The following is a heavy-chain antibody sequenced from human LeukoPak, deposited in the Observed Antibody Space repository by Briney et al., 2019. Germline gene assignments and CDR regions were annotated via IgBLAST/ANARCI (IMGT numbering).Heavy chain of an antibody. Sequence: ASVKVSCKISGYTFTDYYMHWVRHVPGQGLEWMGRINPNNGGTNSPQKFQGRVTMTRDKSINTAYMELSSLRSDDTAVYYCARVALVVFMPFDYWGQGTLVTVSS. CDR2: INPNNGGT. CDR3: ARVALVVFMPFDY. J-gene: IGHJ4*02. V-gene: IGHV1-2*06. D-gene: IGHD2-2*01. CDR1: GYTFTDYY.